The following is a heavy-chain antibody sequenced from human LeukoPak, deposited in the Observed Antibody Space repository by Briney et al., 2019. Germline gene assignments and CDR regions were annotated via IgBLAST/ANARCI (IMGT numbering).Heavy chain of an antibody. J-gene: IGHJ4*02. CDR1: GFTFSSYA. CDR3: AKVRGYYDFWSGPVEGDYFDY. V-gene: IGHV3-23*01. CDR2: ISGSGGST. D-gene: IGHD3-3*01. Sequence: GGSLRLSCAASGFTFSSYAMSWVSQAPGKGLEWVSAISGSGGSTYYADSVKGRFTISRDNSKNTLYLQMNSLRAEDTAVYYCAKVRGYYDFWSGPVEGDYFDYWGQGTLVTVSS.